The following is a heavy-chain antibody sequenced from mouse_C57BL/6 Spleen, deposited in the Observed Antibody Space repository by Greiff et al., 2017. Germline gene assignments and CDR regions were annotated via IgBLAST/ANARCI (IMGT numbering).Heavy chain of an antibody. Sequence: VQLQQSGPELVKPGASVKMSCKASGYTFTDYNMHWVKQSHGKSLEWIGYINPNNDGTSYNQKFKGKATLTVNKSSSTAYMELRSLTSEDSAVYYGARRRKSNFWYFDVWGTGTTVTVSS. CDR3: ARRRKSNFWYFDV. V-gene: IGHV1-22*01. J-gene: IGHJ1*03. CDR1: GYTFTDYN. CDR2: INPNNDGT. D-gene: IGHD2-5*01.